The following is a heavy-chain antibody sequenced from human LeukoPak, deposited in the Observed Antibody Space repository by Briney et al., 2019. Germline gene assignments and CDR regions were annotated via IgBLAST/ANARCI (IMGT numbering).Heavy chain of an antibody. CDR1: GFTFGDYA. J-gene: IGHJ4*02. V-gene: IGHV3-23*01. CDR2: VSATGGTT. CDR3: TLRPPPHGSDVVPPRPDH. Sequence: GGSLRLSCAASGFTFGDYAMSWVRQAPGKGLEWVSAVSATGGTTYYADFVRGRFTISRDNSKSTLYLQMNSLRAEDTAVYYCTLRPPPHGSDVVPPRPDHWGQGTLVTVSS. D-gene: IGHD6-6*01.